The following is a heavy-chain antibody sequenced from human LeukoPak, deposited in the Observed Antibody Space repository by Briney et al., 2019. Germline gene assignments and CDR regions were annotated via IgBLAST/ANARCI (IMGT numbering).Heavy chain of an antibody. CDR1: GGPISTYY. CDR2: IYYSGST. Sequence: SETLSLTCTVSGGPISTYYWSWIRQPPGKGLEWIGYIYYSGSTNYNPSLKSRVTISVVTSKNQFSLKLSSVTAADTAVYYCARGRAAPDFDYWGHGALVTASS. J-gene: IGHJ4*01. D-gene: IGHD2-15*01. V-gene: IGHV4-59*01. CDR3: ARGRAAPDFDY.